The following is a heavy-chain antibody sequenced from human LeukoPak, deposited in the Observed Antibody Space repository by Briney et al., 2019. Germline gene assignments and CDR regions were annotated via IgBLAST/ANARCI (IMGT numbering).Heavy chain of an antibody. CDR3: ARGYVGPYYYYGMDV. D-gene: IGHD1-1*01. CDR1: GFTFSSYW. V-gene: IGHV3-7*01. CDR2: IKQDGSEK. J-gene: IGHJ6*02. Sequence: PGGSLRLSCAASGFTFSSYWMSWVRQAPGKGLEWVANIKQDGSEKYYVDSVKGRFTFSRDNAKNSLYLQMNSLRAEDTAVYYCARGYVGPYYYYGMDVWGQGTTVTVSS.